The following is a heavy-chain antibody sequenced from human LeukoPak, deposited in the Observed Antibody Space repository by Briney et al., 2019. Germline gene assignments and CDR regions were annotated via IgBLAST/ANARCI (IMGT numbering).Heavy chain of an antibody. Sequence: GGSLRLSCAASGYTFTGYGMHWVRQAPGKGLEWLTFIRYDGTIKYYADSVKGRFTSSRDNSKNTLYLQMNSLRPEDTAVYYCAKVKGSEGYCSITSCLADYWGQGTLVTVSS. J-gene: IGHJ4*02. CDR3: AKVKGSEGYCSITSCLADY. V-gene: IGHV3-30*02. D-gene: IGHD2-2*01. CDR2: IRYDGTIK. CDR1: GYTFTGYG.